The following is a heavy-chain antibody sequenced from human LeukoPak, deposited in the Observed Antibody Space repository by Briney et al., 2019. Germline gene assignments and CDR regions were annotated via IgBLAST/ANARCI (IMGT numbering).Heavy chain of an antibody. D-gene: IGHD1-1*01. CDR2: IYYSGST. CDR1: GGSISSYY. J-gene: IGHJ6*03. Sequence: SETLSLTCTVSGGSISSYYWSWIRQPPGKGLEWIGYIYYSGSTNYNPSLKSRVTISVDTSKNQFSLKLSSVTAADTAVYYCARLGTTYYYYMDVWGKGTTVTVSS. CDR3: ARLGTTYYYYMDV. V-gene: IGHV4-59*01.